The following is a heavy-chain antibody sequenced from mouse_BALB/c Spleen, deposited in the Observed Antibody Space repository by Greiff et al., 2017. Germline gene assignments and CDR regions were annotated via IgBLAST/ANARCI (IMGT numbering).Heavy chain of an antibody. J-gene: IGHJ3*01. D-gene: IGHD1-1*01. CDR3: ARDSNYGSSYTFAY. CDR1: GFTFSDYG. CDR2: ISNLAYSI. Sequence: EVQGVESGGGLVQPGGSRKLSCAASGFTFSDYGMAWVRQAPGKGPEWVAFISNLAYSIYYADTVTGRFTISRENAKNTLYLEMSSLRSEDTAMYYCARDSNYGSSYTFAYWGQGTLVTVSA. V-gene: IGHV5-15*02.